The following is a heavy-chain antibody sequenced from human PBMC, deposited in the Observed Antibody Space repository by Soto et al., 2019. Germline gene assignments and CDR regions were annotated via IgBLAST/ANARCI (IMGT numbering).Heavy chain of an antibody. CDR3: ARVSYYYDTSSYSLEDPYYYYGMDV. V-gene: IGHV3-23*01. D-gene: IGHD3-22*01. CDR1: GFTFSSYA. Sequence: EVQLLESGGGLVQPGGSLRLSCAASGFTFSSYAMSWVRQAPGKGLEWVSAISDSGGSTYYADSVKGRFTISRDNAKNSLYLQMNSLRAEDTAVYYCARVSYYYDTSSYSLEDPYYYYGMDVWGQGTTVTVS. CDR2: ISDSGGST. J-gene: IGHJ6*02.